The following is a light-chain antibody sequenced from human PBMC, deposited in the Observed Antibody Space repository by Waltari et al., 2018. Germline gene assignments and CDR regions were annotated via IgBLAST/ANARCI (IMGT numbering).Light chain of an antibody. Sequence: DIVMTQSPDSLAVPLGERATINCKSSPRVLYNPNNKNYLAWYQQKPGQPPSLLIYWASTRESGVPDRFSGSGSGTDFTLTISSLQAEDVAVYYCQHYYSIPPHTFGQGTKLEIK. CDR2: WAS. J-gene: IGKJ2*01. V-gene: IGKV4-1*01. CDR3: QHYYSIPPHT. CDR1: PRVLYNPNNKNY.